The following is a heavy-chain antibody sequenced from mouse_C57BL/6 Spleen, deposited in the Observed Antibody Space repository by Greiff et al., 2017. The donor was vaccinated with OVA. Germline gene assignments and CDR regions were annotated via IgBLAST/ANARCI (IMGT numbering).Heavy chain of an antibody. J-gene: IGHJ3*01. CDR3: ARDYYDYDAGWFAY. V-gene: IGHV3-6*01. D-gene: IGHD2-4*01. CDR1: GYSITSGYY. Sequence: EVQLQESGPGLVKPSQSLSLTCSVTGYSITSGYYWNWIRQFPGNKLEWMGYISYDGSNNYNPSLKNRISITRDTSKNQFFLKLNSVTTEDTATYYCARDYYDYDAGWFAYWGQGTLVTVSA. CDR2: ISYDGSN.